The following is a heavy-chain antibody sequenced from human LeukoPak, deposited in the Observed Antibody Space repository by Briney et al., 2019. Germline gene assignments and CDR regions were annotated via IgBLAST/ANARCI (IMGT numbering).Heavy chain of an antibody. CDR1: GYTLTELS. D-gene: IGHD1-26*01. CDR3: AAGRPWDLLNY. V-gene: IGHV1-24*01. J-gene: IGHJ4*02. Sequence: ASVKVSCKVSGYTLTELSMHWVRQAPGKGLEWMGGFDPEGGEDGEKMYARKFQGRVTMTEDTSTDTAYMELSSLRSEDTAVYYCAAGRPWDLLNYWGQGTLVTVSS. CDR2: FDPEGGEDGEK.